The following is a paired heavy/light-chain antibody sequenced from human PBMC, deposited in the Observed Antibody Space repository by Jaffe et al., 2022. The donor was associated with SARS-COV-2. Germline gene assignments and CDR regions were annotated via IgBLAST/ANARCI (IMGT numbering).Heavy chain of an antibody. J-gene: IGHJ4*02. CDR1: GFTFSIYT. CDR3: ATAYGSSSGG. CDR2: ISPGSNTI. Sequence: EVQLVESGGGLVQPGGSLRLSCAASGFTFSIYTMNWVRQAPGKGLEWVSCISPGSNTIYYADSVKGRFTISRDNAKNSLYLQLNSLRDEDTAVYYCATAYGSSSGGWGQGSLVTVSS. V-gene: IGHV3-48*02. D-gene: IGHD6-6*01.
Light chain of an antibody. Sequence: DIQMTQSPSSLSASVGDRVTITCRASQDINNYLAWFQQKPGKAPKSLIYAASSLQSGVPSKFSGSGSGTDFTLTISSLQPEDFATYYCQQYKSYPWTFGQGTKVEIK. CDR2: AAS. CDR3: QQYKSYPWT. CDR1: QDINNY. V-gene: IGKV1-16*02. J-gene: IGKJ1*01.